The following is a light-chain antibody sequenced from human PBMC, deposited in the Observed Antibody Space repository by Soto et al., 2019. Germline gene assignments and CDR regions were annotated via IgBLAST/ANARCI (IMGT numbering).Light chain of an antibody. CDR3: QQYCSSRKA. J-gene: IGKJ2*01. CDR1: QSVSSSY. CDR2: GAS. V-gene: IGKV3-20*01. Sequence: EIVLTQSPGTLSLSPGERATLSCRASQSVSSSYLAWYQQKPGQAPRLLIYGASSRATGIPDRFSGSGSGTDFTLTISRLEPEDFAVYYCQQYCSSRKAFGQGTKLEIK.